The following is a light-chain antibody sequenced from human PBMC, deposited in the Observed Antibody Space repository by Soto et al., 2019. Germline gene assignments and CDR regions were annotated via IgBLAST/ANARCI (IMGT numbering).Light chain of an antibody. CDR1: QTVISNH. J-gene: IGKJ4*01. CDR3: QQYGLSLT. CDR2: GAS. Sequence: ENVLTQSPGTLSLSPGEGATLSCRASQTVISNHLAWYQQKLGQAPTLLIHGASSRATGIPDRFNGSGSGTDFTLTISRLEPEDFAVYYCQQYGLSLTFGGGTKVEIK. V-gene: IGKV3-20*01.